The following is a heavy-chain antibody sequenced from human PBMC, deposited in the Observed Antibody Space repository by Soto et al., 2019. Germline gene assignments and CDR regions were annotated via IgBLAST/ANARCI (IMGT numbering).Heavy chain of an antibody. CDR2: INHSGST. CDR1: GGSFSGYY. J-gene: IGHJ3*02. D-gene: IGHD4-4*01. V-gene: IGHV4-34*01. CDR3: ASRGGERRLQWLGI. Sequence: SETLSLTCAVSGGSFSGYYWSWIRQPPGKGLEWIGEINHSGSTNYNPSLKSRVTISVDTSKNQFSLKLSSVTAADTAVYYCASRGGERRLQWLGIWGQGTMVTVSS.